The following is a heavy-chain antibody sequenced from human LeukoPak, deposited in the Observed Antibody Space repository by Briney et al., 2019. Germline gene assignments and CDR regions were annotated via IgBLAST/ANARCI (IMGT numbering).Heavy chain of an antibody. J-gene: IGHJ4*02. CDR2: IRQDGNEK. D-gene: IGHD3-9*01. Sequence: GGSLRLSCAASGFTFSNYWMSWVRQAPGKGLEWVANIRQDGNEKYYVGSVRGRFAISRDNAKNSLYLQMNSLRAEDTAVYYCARHYDILTGTFPYYWGQGTLVTVSS. V-gene: IGHV3-7*03. CDR1: GFTFSNYW. CDR3: ARHYDILTGTFPYY.